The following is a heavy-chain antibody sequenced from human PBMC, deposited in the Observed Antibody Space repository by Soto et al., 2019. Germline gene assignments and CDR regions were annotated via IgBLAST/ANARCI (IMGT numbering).Heavy chain of an antibody. V-gene: IGHV3-33*01. Sequence: QVQLVESGGGVVQPGRSLRLSCAASGFIFSGYGMHWVRQAPGKGLEWVAVIWYDGSNENYADSVKGRFTISRDNSKNTLYLQMNSLRAEDPAVYYCTRRFSDGWYSDYWGKGTLVTVSS. CDR1: GFIFSGYG. CDR2: IWYDGSNE. D-gene: IGHD6-19*01. J-gene: IGHJ4*02. CDR3: TRRFSDGWYSDY.